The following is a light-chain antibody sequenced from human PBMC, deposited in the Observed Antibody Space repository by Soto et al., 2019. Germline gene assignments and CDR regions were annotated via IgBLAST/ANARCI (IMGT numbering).Light chain of an antibody. CDR1: ESVSTN. Sequence: EIEMTQSPATLSLAPGERVTLSCRASESVSTNLAWYQQKAGQAPRLLIYGASTRATGTPARFSGSGSGTEFTLTISSLQSEDFAVYYCQQYIRWPLTFGGGTKVDI. CDR3: QQYIRWPLT. CDR2: GAS. J-gene: IGKJ4*01. V-gene: IGKV3-15*01.